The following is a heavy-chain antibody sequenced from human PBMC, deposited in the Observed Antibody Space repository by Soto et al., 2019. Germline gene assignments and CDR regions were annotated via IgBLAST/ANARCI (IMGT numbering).Heavy chain of an antibody. CDR2: IYPGDSDT. CDR1: GGSISSYY. D-gene: IGHD6-13*01. CDR3: ARRIAAAGTNWFDP. J-gene: IGHJ5*02. Sequence: ETLSLTCTVSGGSISSYYWSWIRQPPGKGLEWIGYIYPGDSDTRYSPSFQGQVTISADKSISTAYLQWSSLKASDTAMYYCARRIAAAGTNWFDPWGQGTLVTVSS. V-gene: IGHV5-51*01.